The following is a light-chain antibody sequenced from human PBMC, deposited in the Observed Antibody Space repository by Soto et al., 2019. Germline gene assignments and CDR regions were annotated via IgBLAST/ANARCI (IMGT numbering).Light chain of an antibody. Sequence: QSVLTQPPSASGTPGQRVTISCSGSSSNIGRNSVNWYQQVPGTAPKLLIYSNTQRPSGVPDRFSGSKSGSSASLAISGLQSEDEADYYCAAWDDSLNGLFGGGTKLTVL. CDR2: SNT. J-gene: IGLJ2*01. V-gene: IGLV1-44*01. CDR1: SSNIGRNS. CDR3: AAWDDSLNGL.